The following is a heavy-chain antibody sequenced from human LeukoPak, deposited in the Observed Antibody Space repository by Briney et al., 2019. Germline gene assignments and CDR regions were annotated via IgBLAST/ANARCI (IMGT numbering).Heavy chain of an antibody. J-gene: IGHJ4*02. V-gene: IGHV1-2*02. CDR2: INPNSGGT. CDR1: GYNFTGYY. CDR3: ARASIGVAYSHFDY. Sequence: ASVKVSCKASGYNFTGYYLHWVRQAPGQGLEWMGWINPNSGGTNYAQNFQGRVTMTRDTSITTGYMELSSLRSDDTAVYYCARASIGVAYSHFDYRGQGTLVTVSS. D-gene: IGHD1-26*01.